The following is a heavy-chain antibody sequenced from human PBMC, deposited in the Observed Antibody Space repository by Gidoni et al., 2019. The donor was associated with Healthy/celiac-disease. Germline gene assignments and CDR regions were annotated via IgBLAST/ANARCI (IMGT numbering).Heavy chain of an antibody. CDR1: GFSLSTSGVG. V-gene: IGHV2-5*01. D-gene: IGHD3-22*01. J-gene: IGHJ5*02. CDR2: IYWNDDK. CDR3: AHSEGVYYDSSGPFDP. Sequence: QITLKESGPTLVKPTQTLTLTCTFSGFSLSTSGVGVGGIRQPPGKALEWLALIYWNDDKRYSPSLKSRLTITKDTSKNQVVLTMTNMDPVDTATYYCAHSEGVYYDSSGPFDPWGQGTLVTVSS.